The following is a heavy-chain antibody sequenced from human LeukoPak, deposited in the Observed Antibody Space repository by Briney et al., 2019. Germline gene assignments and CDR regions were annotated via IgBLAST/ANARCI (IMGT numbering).Heavy chain of an antibody. J-gene: IGHJ6*03. CDR2: IIPIFGTA. D-gene: IGHD2-2*01. Sequence: SVKVSCKASGGTFSSYTISWVRQAPGQGLEWMGRIIPIFGTANYAQKFQGRVTITTDESTSTAYMELSSLRSEDTAVYYCASWGYCSSTSCQKYYYYYYYMDVWGKGTTVTVSS. CDR3: ASWGYCSSTSCQKYYYYYYYMDV. CDR1: GGTFSSYT. V-gene: IGHV1-69*05.